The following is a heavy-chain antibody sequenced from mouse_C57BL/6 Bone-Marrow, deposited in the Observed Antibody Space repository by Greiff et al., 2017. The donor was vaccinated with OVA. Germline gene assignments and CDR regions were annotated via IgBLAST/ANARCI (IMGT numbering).Heavy chain of an antibody. D-gene: IGHD1-1*01. J-gene: IGHJ2*01. V-gene: IGHV14-1*01. CDR3: CACYCGVYFDY. Sequence: VQLKESGAELVRPGASVKLSCTASGFNITGYYMPWVKQRPEQGLEWIGRIDPDDGDTEYAPKFQGKATMTVDTSSNTAYLQLSSLTSEDTAVYCCCACYCGVYFDYWGQGTTLTVSS. CDR2: IDPDDGDT. CDR1: GFNITGYY.